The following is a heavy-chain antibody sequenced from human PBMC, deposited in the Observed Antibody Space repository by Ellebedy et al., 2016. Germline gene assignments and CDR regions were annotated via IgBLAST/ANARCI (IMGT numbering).Heavy chain of an antibody. D-gene: IGHD6-19*01. CDR1: GGTFSSYA. V-gene: IGHV1-46*01. CDR2: INPSGGST. CDR3: ARVTGDSGCYDY. Sequence: ASVKVSCKASGGTFSSYAISWVRQAPGQGLEWMGIINPSGGSTSYAQKFQGRVTMTRDTSTSTVYMELSSLRSEDTAVYYCARVTGDSGCYDYWGQGTLVSVSS. J-gene: IGHJ4*02.